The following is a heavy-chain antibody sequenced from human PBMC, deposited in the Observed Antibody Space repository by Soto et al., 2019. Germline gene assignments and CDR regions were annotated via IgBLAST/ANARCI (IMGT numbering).Heavy chain of an antibody. Sequence: SETLSLTCTVSGDSISGSGYYWGWIRQPPGMGLQWIGTMYSSGNTYYDPSLKSRVTISADTSKNQFYLKLSSVTAADTALYYCARTTYSTSSLDHWGQGTLVTVSS. CDR2: MYSSGNT. V-gene: IGHV4-39*01. CDR1: GDSISGSGYY. D-gene: IGHD6-6*01. CDR3: ARTTYSTSSLDH. J-gene: IGHJ4*02.